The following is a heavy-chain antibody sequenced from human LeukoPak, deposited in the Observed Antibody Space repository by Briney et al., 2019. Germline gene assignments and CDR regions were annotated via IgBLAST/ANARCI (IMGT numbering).Heavy chain of an antibody. Sequence: GGSLRLSCAASGFTFSSYAMSWVRQAPGKGLEWVSAISGSGGSTYYADSVKGRFTISRDNSKNTLYLQMNSLRAEDTAVYYCARDFLMLGYSSSHDAFDIWGQGTMVTVSS. CDR1: GFTFSSYA. D-gene: IGHD6-13*01. V-gene: IGHV3-23*01. J-gene: IGHJ3*02. CDR2: ISGSGGST. CDR3: ARDFLMLGYSSSHDAFDI.